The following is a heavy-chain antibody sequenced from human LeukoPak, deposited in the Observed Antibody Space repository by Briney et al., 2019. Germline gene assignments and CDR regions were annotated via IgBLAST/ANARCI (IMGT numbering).Heavy chain of an antibody. V-gene: IGHV1-24*01. CDR2: FDPEDGET. D-gene: IGHD4-11*01. J-gene: IGHJ6*03. Sequence: ASVTVSCKVSGYTLTELSMHWVRQAPGKGLEWMGGFDPEDGETIYAQKFQGRVTMTEDTSTDTAYMELSSLRSEDTAVYYCARVSTVTTGSNYYMDVWGKGTTVTVSS. CDR1: GYTLTELS. CDR3: ARVSTVTTGSNYYMDV.